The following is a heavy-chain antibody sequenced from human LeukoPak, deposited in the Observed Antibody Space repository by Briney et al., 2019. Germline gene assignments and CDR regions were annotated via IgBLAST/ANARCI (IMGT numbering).Heavy chain of an antibody. CDR2: IYHSGST. D-gene: IGHD2-15*01. CDR1: GYSISSGYY. V-gene: IGHV4-38-2*01. Sequence: SETLSLTCAVSGYSISSGYYWGWIRQPPGEGLEWIGSIYHSGSTYYNPPLKSRFTISVDTSKNQFSLKLRSVPSADPPLYYCARLYYCAGSCYALYFDYWGQGTLVTVSS. J-gene: IGHJ4*02. CDR3: ARLYYCAGSCYALYFDY.